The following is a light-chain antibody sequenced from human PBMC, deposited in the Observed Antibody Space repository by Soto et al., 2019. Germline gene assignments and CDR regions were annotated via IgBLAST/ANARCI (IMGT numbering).Light chain of an antibody. Sequence: DLVMTQSPLSLPVTPGEPASISCRSSQSLLHSNGYNYLDWYLQKPGQSPQLLIYLGSNRASGVPDRFSGSGSGTDFTLKISRVEAEDVGVYYCMQALQTPFITFGQGTRLEIK. CDR1: QSLLHSNGYNY. J-gene: IGKJ5*01. CDR3: MQALQTPFIT. CDR2: LGS. V-gene: IGKV2-28*01.